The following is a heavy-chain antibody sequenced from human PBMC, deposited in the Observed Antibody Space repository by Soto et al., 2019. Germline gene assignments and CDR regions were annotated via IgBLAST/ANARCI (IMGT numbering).Heavy chain of an antibody. V-gene: IGHV3-33*01. J-gene: IGHJ4*02. CDR1: GFTFSSYG. Sequence: QVQLVESGGGVVQPGRSLRLSCAASGFTFSSYGMHWVRQAPGKGLEWVAVIWYDGSNKYYADSVKGRFTISRDNSKTTMYLQMNSLRAEDTAVYYCAREVGAYCTNGVCYTNDYWGQGTLVTVSS. CDR2: IWYDGSNK. CDR3: AREVGAYCTNGVCYTNDY. D-gene: IGHD2-8*01.